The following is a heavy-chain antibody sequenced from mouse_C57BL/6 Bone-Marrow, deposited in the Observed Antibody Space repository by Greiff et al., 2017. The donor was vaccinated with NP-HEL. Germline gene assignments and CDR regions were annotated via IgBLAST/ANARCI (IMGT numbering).Heavy chain of an antibody. CDR2: INPSSGYT. V-gene: IGHV1-7*01. Sequence: LVESGAELAKPGASVKLSCKASGYTFTSYWMHWVKQRPGQGLEWIGYINPSSGYTKYNQKFKDKATLTADKSSRTAYMQLSSLTYEDSAVYYCARREAYEYGAMDYWGQGTSVTVSS. J-gene: IGHJ4*01. D-gene: IGHD2-4*01. CDR1: GYTFTSYW. CDR3: ARREAYEYGAMDY.